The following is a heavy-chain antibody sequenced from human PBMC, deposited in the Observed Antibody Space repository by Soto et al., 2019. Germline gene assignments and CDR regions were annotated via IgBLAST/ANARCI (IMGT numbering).Heavy chain of an antibody. V-gene: IGHV1-69*12. J-gene: IGHJ3*02. CDR3: ARDVLGAAADDAFDI. CDR2: IIPIFGTA. Sequence: QVPLVQSGAEVKKPGSSVKVSCKASGGTFSSYAISWVRQAPGQGLEWMGGIIPIFGTANYAQKFQGRVTITADESXXTAYMELSSLRSEDTAVYYCARDVLGAAADDAFDIWGQGTMVTVSS. CDR1: GGTFSSYA. D-gene: IGHD6-13*01.